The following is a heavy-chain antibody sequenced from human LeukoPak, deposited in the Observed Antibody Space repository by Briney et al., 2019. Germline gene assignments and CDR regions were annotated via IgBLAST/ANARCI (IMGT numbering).Heavy chain of an antibody. CDR1: GYTFTKYL. CDR3: ARPSYCVADNCGYWLDP. J-gene: IGHJ5*02. CDR2: INPQGDVT. V-gene: IGHV1-46*01. Sequence: ASVKVSCKTSGYTFTKYLIHWVRQAPGQGLEWMGTINPQGDVTNYAQRFQGRITLTEDTSTSTVYMELSSLTSEDTAVYYCARPSYCVADNCGYWLDPWGPGTLVTVSS. D-gene: IGHD2-21*01.